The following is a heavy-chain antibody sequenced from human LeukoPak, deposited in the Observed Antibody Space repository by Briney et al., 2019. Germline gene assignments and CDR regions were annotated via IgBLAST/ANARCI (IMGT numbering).Heavy chain of an antibody. CDR2: IIPIFGTA. Sequence: GASVKVSCKASSYTFTSYGISWVRQAPGQGLEWMGGIIPIFGTANYAQKFQGRVTITADESTSTAYMELSSLRSEDTAVYYCAREGTYYDSSGYWSYWGQGTLVTVSS. V-gene: IGHV1-69*13. D-gene: IGHD3-22*01. CDR1: SYTFTSYG. CDR3: AREGTYYDSSGYWSY. J-gene: IGHJ4*02.